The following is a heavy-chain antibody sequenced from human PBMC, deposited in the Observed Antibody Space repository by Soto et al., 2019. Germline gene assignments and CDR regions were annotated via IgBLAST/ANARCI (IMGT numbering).Heavy chain of an antibody. D-gene: IGHD2-15*01. CDR2: ISSSSSYI. Sequence: EVQLVESGGGLVKPGGSLRLSCAASGFTFSSYSMNWVRQAPGMGLEWVSSISSSSSYIYYADSVKGRFTISRDNAKNSLYLQMNSLRAEDTAVYYCARDCSGGSCYERAFDIWGQGTMVTVSS. CDR1: GFTFSSYS. V-gene: IGHV3-21*01. J-gene: IGHJ3*02. CDR3: ARDCSGGSCYERAFDI.